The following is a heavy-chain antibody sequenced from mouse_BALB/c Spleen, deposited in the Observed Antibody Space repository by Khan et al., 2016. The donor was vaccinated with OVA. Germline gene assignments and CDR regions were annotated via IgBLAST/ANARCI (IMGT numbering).Heavy chain of an antibody. CDR2: ISTYYGDA. CDR3: TRGGGGNRFAY. V-gene: IGHV1S137*01. J-gene: IGHJ3*01. CDR1: GYTFTDFT. Sequence: QMQLEESGAELVRPGVSVKISCKGSGYTFTDFTMHWVKQSHAMSLEWIGVISTYYGDATYNQKFKDKATMTVDKSSSTAYMELARLTSEDSAIYKGTRGGGGNRFAYWGQGTLVTVSA.